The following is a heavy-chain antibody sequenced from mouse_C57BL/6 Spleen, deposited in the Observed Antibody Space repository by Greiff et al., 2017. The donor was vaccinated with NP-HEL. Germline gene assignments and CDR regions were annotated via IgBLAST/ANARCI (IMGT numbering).Heavy chain of an antibody. J-gene: IGHJ4*01. Sequence: VQLQQPGAELVRPGSSVKLSCKASGYTFTSYWMPWVKQRPIQGLEWIGNIDPSDSETHYNQKFKDKATLTVDKSSSTAYMQLSSLTSEDSAVYYCARRTTVVPYAMDYWGQGTSVTVSS. V-gene: IGHV1-52*01. CDR2: IDPSDSET. CDR1: GYTFTSYW. CDR3: ARRTTVVPYAMDY. D-gene: IGHD1-1*01.